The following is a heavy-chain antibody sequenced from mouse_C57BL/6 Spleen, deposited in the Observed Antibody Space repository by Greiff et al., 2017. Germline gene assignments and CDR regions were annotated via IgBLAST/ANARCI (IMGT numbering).Heavy chain of an antibody. V-gene: IGHV14-4*01. CDR1: GFNIKDDY. Sequence: VQLQQSGAELVRPGASVKLSCTASGFNIKDDYMHWVKQRPEQGLEWIGWIDPENGDTEYASKFQGKATITADTSSNTAYLQLRSLTSEDTAVYYCTTYYASPFAYWGQGTLVTVSA. J-gene: IGHJ3*01. D-gene: IGHD1-1*01. CDR2: IDPENGDT. CDR3: TTYYASPFAY.